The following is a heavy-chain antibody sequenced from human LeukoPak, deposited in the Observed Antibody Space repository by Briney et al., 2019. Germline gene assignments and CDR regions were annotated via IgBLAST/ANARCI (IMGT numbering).Heavy chain of an antibody. Sequence: PSETLSLTCTVSGGSINGYYWSWIRQPPGKGLERIGYISYSGSTNYNPSLKSRVTISVDTKQFSLKLSSVTAADTAVYYCAREHPGAFDIWGQGTMVTVSS. CDR1: GGSINGYY. CDR3: AREHPGAFDI. V-gene: IGHV4-59*01. J-gene: IGHJ3*02. D-gene: IGHD7-27*01. CDR2: ISYSGST.